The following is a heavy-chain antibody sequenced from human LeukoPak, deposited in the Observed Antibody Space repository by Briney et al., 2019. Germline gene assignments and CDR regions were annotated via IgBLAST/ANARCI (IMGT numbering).Heavy chain of an antibody. CDR2: IGSSSSPI. CDR3: ARDQAYSFDY. D-gene: IGHD4-11*01. V-gene: IGHV3-48*01. Sequence: GGSLRLSCAASGFTSSAYSMNWVRQAPEKGLEWVSYIGSSSSPIYYADSVKGRFTISRDNAKNSLYLQMDSLRAEDTAVYYCARDQAYSFDYWGQGTLVTVSS. CDR1: GFTSSAYS. J-gene: IGHJ4*02.